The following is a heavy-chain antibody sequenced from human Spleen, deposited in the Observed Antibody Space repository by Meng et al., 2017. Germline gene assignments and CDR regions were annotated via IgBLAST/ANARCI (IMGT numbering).Heavy chain of an antibody. J-gene: IGHJ5*02. CDR1: GGTFSSYA. D-gene: IGHD6-19*01. V-gene: IGHV1-69*06. CDR3: AGQIAVAGEGSGRFDP. Sequence: SVKVSCKASGGTFSSYAISWVRQAPGQGLEWMGGIIPIFGTANYAQKFQGRVTITADKSTSTAYMELSSLRSEDTAVYYCAGQIAVAGEGSGRFDPWGQGTLVTVSS. CDR2: IIPIFGTA.